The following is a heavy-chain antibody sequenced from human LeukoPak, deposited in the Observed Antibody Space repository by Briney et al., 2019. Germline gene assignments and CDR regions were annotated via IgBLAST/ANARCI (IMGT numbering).Heavy chain of an antibody. CDR1: GYTFTNYY. Sequence: ASVKVSCKASGYTFTNYYIHWVRQAPGQGLEWMGWINPNSGGTNFAQKFQRRVTMTRDTSIGTAYMEVSRLNSDDTAVYYCARAYYDYVWGSYRYNYFDYWGQGTLVTVSS. D-gene: IGHD3-16*02. CDR2: INPNSGGT. CDR3: ARAYYDYVWGSYRYNYFDY. J-gene: IGHJ4*02. V-gene: IGHV1-2*02.